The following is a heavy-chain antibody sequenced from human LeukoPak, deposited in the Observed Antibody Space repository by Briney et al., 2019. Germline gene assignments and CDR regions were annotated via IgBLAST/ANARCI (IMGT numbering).Heavy chain of an antibody. Sequence: PGGSLRLSCAASGFTFDKYCMNWVRQAPGKGLEWVSTISSSSNYIYYADSVKGRFTISRDNAKNSLYLQMNSLRAEDTAVYYCARDLTDDFWSGYHFDYWGQGNLVTVSS. CDR3: ARDLTDDFWSGYHFDY. V-gene: IGHV3-21*01. CDR1: GFTFDKYC. J-gene: IGHJ4*02. D-gene: IGHD3-3*01. CDR2: ISSSSNYI.